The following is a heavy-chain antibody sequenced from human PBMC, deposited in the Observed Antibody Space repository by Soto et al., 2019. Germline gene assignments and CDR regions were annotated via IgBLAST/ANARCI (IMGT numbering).Heavy chain of an antibody. CDR3: AKAATALYYYDSSGQHY. J-gene: IGHJ4*02. CDR2: ISGSGGST. Sequence: GGSLRLSCAASGFTFSSYAMSWVRQAPGKGLEWVSAISGSGGSTYYADSVKGRFTISRDNSKNTLYLQMSSLRAEDTAVYYCAKAATALYYYDSSGQHYWGQGTLVTVSS. CDR1: GFTFSSYA. V-gene: IGHV3-23*01. D-gene: IGHD3-22*01.